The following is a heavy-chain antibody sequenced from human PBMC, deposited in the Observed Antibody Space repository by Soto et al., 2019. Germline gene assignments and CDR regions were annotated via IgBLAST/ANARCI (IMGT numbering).Heavy chain of an antibody. Sequence: GGSLRLSCAASGFTFSSYAMSWVRQAPGKGLEWVSAISGSGGSTYYADSVKGRFTISRDNSKNTLYLQMNSLRAEDTAVYYCAKETRDYDYVWGSTGRVYWGQGTLVTVSS. CDR1: GFTFSSYA. D-gene: IGHD3-16*01. CDR2: ISGSGGST. CDR3: AKETRDYDYVWGSTGRVY. V-gene: IGHV3-23*01. J-gene: IGHJ4*02.